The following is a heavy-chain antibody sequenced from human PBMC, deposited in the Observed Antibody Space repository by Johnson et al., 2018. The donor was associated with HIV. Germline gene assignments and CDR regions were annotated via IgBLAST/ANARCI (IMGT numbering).Heavy chain of an antibody. CDR1: GFTFSTYA. J-gene: IGHJ3*02. V-gene: IGHV3-30*04. CDR3: AMGYNWNDFSI. D-gene: IGHD1-1*01. Sequence: VQLVESGGGVVQPGRSLRLSCAASGFTFSTYAIHWVRQAPGKGLEWLALLSYDGSNKLYADSVKGRFTISRDIFKNTLYLQMNSLRVDDAAIYYCAMGYNWNDFSIWGQGTVVTVS. CDR2: LSYDGSNK.